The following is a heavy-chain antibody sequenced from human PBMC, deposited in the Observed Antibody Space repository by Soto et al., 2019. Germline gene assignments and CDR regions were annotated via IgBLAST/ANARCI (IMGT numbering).Heavy chain of an antibody. CDR2: IWYDGSNK. D-gene: IGHD3-16*01. V-gene: IGHV3-33*01. Sequence: LRLSCAASRFTLSSFGMHCVRQAPCKGLEWVAVIWYDGSNKYYADSVKGRFTISRDNSKNTLYLQMNSLRGEDTAVYYWARDPGKWGRSYYGMDVWGQGTTVTVSS. J-gene: IGHJ6*02. CDR3: ARDPGKWGRSYYGMDV. CDR1: RFTLSSFG.